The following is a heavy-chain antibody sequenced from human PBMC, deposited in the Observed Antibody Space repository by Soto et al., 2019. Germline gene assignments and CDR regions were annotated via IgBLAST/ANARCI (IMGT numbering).Heavy chain of an antibody. CDR2: IYYSGST. J-gene: IGHJ5*02. Sequence: QVQLQESGPGLVKPSQTLSLTCTVSGGSISSGGYYWSWIRQHPGTGLEWIGYIYYSGSTYYNPSLKRRVTISVDTSKNQFSLKLSSVTAADTAVYYCARTSYDSSGTAADPWGQGTLVTVSS. D-gene: IGHD3-22*01. CDR1: GGSISSGGYY. V-gene: IGHV4-31*03. CDR3: ARTSYDSSGTAADP.